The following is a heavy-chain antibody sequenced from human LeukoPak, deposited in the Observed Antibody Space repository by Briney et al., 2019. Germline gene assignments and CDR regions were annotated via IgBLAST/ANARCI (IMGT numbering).Heavy chain of an antibody. CDR3: ARDRGYSGYDPWGSFDY. V-gene: IGHV7-4-1*02. CDR1: GYTFTSYA. D-gene: IGHD5-12*01. CDR2: INTNTGNP. J-gene: IGHJ4*02. Sequence: VASVKVSCKASGYTFTSYAMNWVRQAPGQGLEWTGWINTNTGNPTYAQGFTGRFVFSLDTSVSTAYLQISSLKAEDTAVYYCARDRGYSGYDPWGSFDYWGQGTLVTVSS.